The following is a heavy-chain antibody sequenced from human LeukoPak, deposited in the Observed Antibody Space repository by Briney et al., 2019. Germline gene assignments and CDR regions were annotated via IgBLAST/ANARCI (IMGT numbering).Heavy chain of an antibody. V-gene: IGHV4-31*03. CDR2: IYYSGST. J-gene: IGHJ5*02. Sequence: PSETLSLTCTVSGGSISSGGYYWSWIRQHPGKGLEWIGYIYYSGSTYYNPSLKSRVTISVDTSKNQFSLKLSSVTAADTAVYYCARHALIAARGRLNWFDPWGQGTLVTVSS. CDR3: ARHALIAARGRLNWFDP. CDR1: GGSISSGGYY. D-gene: IGHD6-6*01.